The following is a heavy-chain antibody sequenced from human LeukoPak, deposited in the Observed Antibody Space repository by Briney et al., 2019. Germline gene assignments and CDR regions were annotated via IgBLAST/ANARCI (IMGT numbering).Heavy chain of an antibody. J-gene: IGHJ5*02. CDR1: GFNFGDYA. Sequence: GRSLRLSRTASGFNFGDYALSWVRQAPGKGLEWVGFIRSKAYGGTIEYAASVKGRFTISRDDSESIAYLQMNSLKTEDTAVYYCTRYSGYWFNPWGQGTLVTVSS. CDR3: TRYSGYWFNP. V-gene: IGHV3-49*04. CDR2: IRSKAYGGTI. D-gene: IGHD5-12*01.